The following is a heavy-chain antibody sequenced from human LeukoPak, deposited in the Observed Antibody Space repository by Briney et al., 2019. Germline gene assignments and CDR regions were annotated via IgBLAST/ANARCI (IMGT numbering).Heavy chain of an antibody. CDR2: IYSGGST. Sequence: GGSLRLSCAASGFTFSSYSMNWVRQAPGKGLEWVSVIYSGGSTYFADSVKGRFTISRDNSKNTLYLQMNSLRAEDTAVYYCARHDSWAGWFDPWGQGTLVTVSS. CDR3: ARHDSWAGWFDP. D-gene: IGHD3-22*01. J-gene: IGHJ5*02. CDR1: GFTFSSYS. V-gene: IGHV3-66*04.